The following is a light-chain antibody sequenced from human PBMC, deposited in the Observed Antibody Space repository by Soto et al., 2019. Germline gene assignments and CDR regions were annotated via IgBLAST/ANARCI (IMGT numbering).Light chain of an antibody. Sequence: EIVMTQSPDTLSVSPGERATLSCRASQSVSSNFAWYQQKPGQAPGLLIYGASTRATGIPARFSGSGSGTDFTLTISSLQSEDFAVYYCQQYNNWPPWTFGQGTKVEIK. V-gene: IGKV3-15*01. CDR1: QSVSSN. CDR3: QQYNNWPPWT. CDR2: GAS. J-gene: IGKJ1*01.